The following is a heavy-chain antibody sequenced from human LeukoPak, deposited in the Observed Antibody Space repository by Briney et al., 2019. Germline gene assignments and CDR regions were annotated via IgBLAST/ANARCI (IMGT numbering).Heavy chain of an antibody. J-gene: IGHJ6*03. CDR2: IDPNSGGT. CDR1: GYTFTGYY. Sequence: ASVKVSCKASGYTFTGYYMHWVRQAPGQGREWMGRIDPNSGGTNYEQKFQGRVTMTRDTSTSTAYMELSRLRSDDTAVYYCARDGHTSGYYYMDVWGEGTTVTVSS. D-gene: IGHD2-15*01. V-gene: IGHV1-2*06. CDR3: ARDGHTSGYYYMDV.